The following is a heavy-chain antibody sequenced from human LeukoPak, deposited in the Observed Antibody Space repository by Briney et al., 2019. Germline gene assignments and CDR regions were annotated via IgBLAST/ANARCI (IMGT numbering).Heavy chain of an antibody. CDR1: GFTFSNYY. CDR2: ISTSGSTI. Sequence: GGSLRLSCEASGFTFSNYYMSWIRQAPRKGLEWVSYISTSGSTISYADSVKGRFTISRDNAKNSLYLQMNSLRAEDTAVYYCARGPRLPQYFQYWGQGTLVTVSS. J-gene: IGHJ1*01. D-gene: IGHD3-16*01. CDR3: ARGPRLPQYFQY. V-gene: IGHV3-11*04.